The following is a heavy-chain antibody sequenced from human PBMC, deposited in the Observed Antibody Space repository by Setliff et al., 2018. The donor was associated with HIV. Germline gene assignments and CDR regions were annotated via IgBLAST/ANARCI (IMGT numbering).Heavy chain of an antibody. CDR3: ARRAPDYGDYITPIDY. D-gene: IGHD4-17*01. V-gene: IGHV3-72*01. Sequence: GGSLRLSCAASGFTLSDQYMDWVRQAPGKGLEWVGRTRNKANSYTTEYADSVKGRFTISRDNAKNSLYLQMNSLRAEDTAVYYCARRAPDYGDYITPIDYWGQGTLVTVSS. CDR2: TRNKANSYTT. CDR1: GFTLSDQY. J-gene: IGHJ4*02.